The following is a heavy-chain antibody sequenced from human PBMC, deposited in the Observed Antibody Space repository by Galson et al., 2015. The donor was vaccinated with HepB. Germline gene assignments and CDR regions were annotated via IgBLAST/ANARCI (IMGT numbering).Heavy chain of an antibody. Sequence: SVKVSCKASGYTFTSYGISWVRQAPGQGLEWMGWISAYNGNTNYAQKLQGRVTMTTDTSTSTAYMELRSLRSDDTAVYYCARDPPSIAAAAAFDIWGQGTMVTVSS. V-gene: IGHV1-18*01. CDR2: ISAYNGNT. D-gene: IGHD6-13*01. CDR1: GYTFTSYG. CDR3: ARDPPSIAAAAAFDI. J-gene: IGHJ3*02.